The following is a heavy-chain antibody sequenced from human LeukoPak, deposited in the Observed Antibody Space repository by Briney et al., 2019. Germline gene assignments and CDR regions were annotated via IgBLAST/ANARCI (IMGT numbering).Heavy chain of an antibody. CDR2: ISPHGDIE. Sequence: GGSLRLSCAASGFTFTTFGIHWVRQTPGKGLEWVAAISPHGDIEYYTDSVKGRFTISRDNSKNMIYLQMNSLRGEDSAVYYCAKINNNDDYWGQGNLVTVSS. D-gene: IGHD1/OR15-1a*01. J-gene: IGHJ4*02. CDR1: GFTFTTFG. CDR3: AKINNNDDY. V-gene: IGHV3-30*18.